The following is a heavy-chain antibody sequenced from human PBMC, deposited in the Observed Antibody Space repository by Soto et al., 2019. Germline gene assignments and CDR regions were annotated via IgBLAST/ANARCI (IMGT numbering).Heavy chain of an antibody. D-gene: IGHD6-19*01. CDR3: AQIAVAGTIDY. Sequence: PSETLSLTCAVYGGSFSGYYWNWIRQPPGKGLEWIGEINHSGSTNFNPSLKSRVTISVDTSKKQFSLKLSSVTAADTAVYYCAQIAVAGTIDYWGQGTLVTVSS. V-gene: IGHV4-34*01. CDR1: GGSFSGYY. J-gene: IGHJ4*02. CDR2: INHSGST.